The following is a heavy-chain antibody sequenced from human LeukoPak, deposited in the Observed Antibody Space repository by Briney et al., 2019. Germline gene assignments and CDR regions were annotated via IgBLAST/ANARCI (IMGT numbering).Heavy chain of an antibody. J-gene: IGHJ4*02. Sequence: PGGSLRLSCAASGFTFSSYGMHWVRQAPGKELEWVAVIWYDGSNKYYADSVKGRFTISRDNSKNTLYLQMNSLRAEDTAVYYCARDKALRRVFMDYWGQGTLVTVSS. CDR3: ARDKALRRVFMDY. V-gene: IGHV3-33*01. CDR1: GFTFSSYG. D-gene: IGHD2-8*01. CDR2: IWYDGSNK.